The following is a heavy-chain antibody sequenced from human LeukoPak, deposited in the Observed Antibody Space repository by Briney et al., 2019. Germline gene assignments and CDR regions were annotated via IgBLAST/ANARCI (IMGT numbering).Heavy chain of an antibody. CDR3: ARGDGSGPIYYYYGMDV. D-gene: IGHD3-10*01. J-gene: IGHJ6*02. CDR1: GGSISSYY. CDR2: IYYSGST. V-gene: IGHV4-59*01. Sequence: SETLSLTCTVSGGSISSYYWSWIRQPPGKGLGWIGYIYYSGSTNYNPSLKSRVTISVDTSKNQFSLKLSSVTAADTAVYYCARGDGSGPIYYYYGMDVWGQGTTVTVSS.